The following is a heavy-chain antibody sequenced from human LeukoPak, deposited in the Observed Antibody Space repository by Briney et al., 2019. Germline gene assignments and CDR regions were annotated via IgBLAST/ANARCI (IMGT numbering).Heavy chain of an antibody. CDR2: ISAYNGNT. V-gene: IGHV1-18*01. D-gene: IGHD1-26*01. CDR3: ARASRPVSSTSYPYYYYYYYMDV. Sequence: GASVKVSCKASGYTFTSYGISWVRQAPGQGLEWMGWISAYNGNTNYAQKLQGRVTMTTDTSTSTAYMELRSLRSDDTAVYYCARASRPVSSTSYPYYYYYYYMDVWAKGPRSPSP. J-gene: IGHJ6*03. CDR1: GYTFTSYG.